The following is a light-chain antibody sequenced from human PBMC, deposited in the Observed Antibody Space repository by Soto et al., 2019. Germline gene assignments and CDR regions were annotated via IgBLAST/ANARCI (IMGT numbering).Light chain of an antibody. CDR3: QQRSNWPPAT. CDR2: GAS. V-gene: IGKV3D-20*02. J-gene: IGKJ1*01. CDR1: QSVSSSY. Sequence: EIVLTQSPGTLSLSPGERATLSCRASQSVSSSYLAWYQQKPGQAPRLLIYGASSRATGIPDRFSGSGSGADSTLTISSLEPEDFAVYYCQQRSNWPPATFGQGTKVDIK.